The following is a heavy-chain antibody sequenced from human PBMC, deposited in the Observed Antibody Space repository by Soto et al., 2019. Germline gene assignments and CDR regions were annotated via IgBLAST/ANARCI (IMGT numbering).Heavy chain of an antibody. CDR2: INYDGGSP. V-gene: IGHV3-30*03. J-gene: IGHJ4*02. CDR1: GFTFSHYG. Sequence: QVQLVESGGGVVQPGKSLRLSCAASGFTFSHYGMHWVRQAPGKGLEWVAVINYDGGSPYYADSVRGRFTVSRDNSKNTLYLQMDSLSAEDTAGYYCAAGAIKRWLHLDSWGLGTLVTVSS. D-gene: IGHD3-22*01. CDR3: AAGAIKRWLHLDS.